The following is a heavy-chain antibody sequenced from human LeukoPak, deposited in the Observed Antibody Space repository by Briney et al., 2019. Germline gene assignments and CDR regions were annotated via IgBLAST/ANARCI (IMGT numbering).Heavy chain of an antibody. CDR2: IVPIFGTA. D-gene: IGHD6-13*01. Sequence: SVTVSFKSSVGTFSSYAISWVRQAPGQGLEWMGGIVPIFGTANYAQRLQGRVTITTDESTSTAYMELSSLRSEQTAVYYCARDWRTSGIAAAGTFDPWGQGTLVTVSS. J-gene: IGHJ5*02. CDR3: ARDWRTSGIAAAGTFDP. CDR1: VGTFSSYA. V-gene: IGHV1-69*05.